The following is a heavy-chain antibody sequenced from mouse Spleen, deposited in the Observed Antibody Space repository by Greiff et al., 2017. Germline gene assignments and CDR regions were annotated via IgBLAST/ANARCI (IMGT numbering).Heavy chain of an antibody. Sequence: QVQLKQSGAELMKPGASVKISCKATGYTFSSYWIEWVKQRPGHGLEWIGEILPGSGSTNYNEKFKGKATFTADTSSNTAYMQLSSLTSEDSAVYYCARKEITRRYFDVWGAGTTVTVSS. V-gene: IGHV1-9*01. CDR1: GYTFSSYW. CDR3: ARKEITRRYFDV. D-gene: IGHD1-1*01. J-gene: IGHJ1*01. CDR2: ILPGSGST.